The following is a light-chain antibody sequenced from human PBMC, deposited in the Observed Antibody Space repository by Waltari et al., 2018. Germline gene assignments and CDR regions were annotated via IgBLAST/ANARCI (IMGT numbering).Light chain of an antibody. CDR1: SSDVVGSNY. V-gene: IGLV2-14*01. J-gene: IGLJ2*01. CDR2: DFS. CDR3: SSYTSSSTVV. Sequence: QSALTQPASVSGSPGQSITISCTGTSSDVVGSNYVSWYQQHPGPPPKLMIYDFSKRPSGVSNRFSGSKSGNTASLTISGLQAEDEAYYYCSSYTSSSTVVFGGVTKLTVL.